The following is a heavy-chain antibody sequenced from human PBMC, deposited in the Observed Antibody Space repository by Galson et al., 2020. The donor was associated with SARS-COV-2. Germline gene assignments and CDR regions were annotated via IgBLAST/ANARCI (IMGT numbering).Heavy chain of an antibody. D-gene: IGHD1-26*01. CDR2: IRYEGSNT. Sequence: IALHWGSLRLSCAASGFTFSSYGMHWVRQAPRKGLEWVAFIRYEGSNTYYAASVKGRFTISRDNSKNTLYLQMNSLRAEDTAVYYCAKCSGIYRDADAFDLWGQGTMVTVSS. CDR3: AKCSGIYRDADAFDL. V-gene: IGHV3-30*02. CDR1: GFTFSSYG. J-gene: IGHJ3*01.